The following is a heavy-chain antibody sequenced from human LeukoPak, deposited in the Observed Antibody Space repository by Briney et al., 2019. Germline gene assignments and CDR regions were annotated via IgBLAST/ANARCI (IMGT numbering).Heavy chain of an antibody. CDR3: ARTQRWLQLYYFDY. V-gene: IGHV3-66*01. Sequence: GGSLRLSCAASGFTVSSNYMSWVRQAPGKGLEWVSVIYSGGSTYYADSVKGRFTISRDNSKNTLYLQMNSLRAEDTAVYYCARTQRWLQLYYFDYWGQGTLVTVSS. CDR2: IYSGGST. D-gene: IGHD5-24*01. J-gene: IGHJ4*02. CDR1: GFTVSSNY.